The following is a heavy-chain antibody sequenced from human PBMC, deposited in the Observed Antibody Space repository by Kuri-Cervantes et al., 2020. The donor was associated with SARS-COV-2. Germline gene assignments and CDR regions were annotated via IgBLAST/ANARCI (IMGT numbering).Heavy chain of an antibody. V-gene: IGHV3-21*01. D-gene: IGHD1-7*01. CDR2: ISSSSSYI. Sequence: LSLTCAASGFTFSNAWMSWVRQAPGKGLEWVSSISSSSSYIYYADSVKGRFTISRDNAKNSLYLQMNSLRAEDTAVYYCARELITGTPFDYRGQGTLVTVSS. CDR1: GFTFSNAW. J-gene: IGHJ4*02. CDR3: ARELITGTPFDY.